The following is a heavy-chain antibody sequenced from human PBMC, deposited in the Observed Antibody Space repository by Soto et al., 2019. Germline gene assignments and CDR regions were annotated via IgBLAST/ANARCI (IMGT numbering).Heavy chain of an antibody. J-gene: IGHJ6*02. D-gene: IGHD1-1*01. Sequence: PSETLSLTCAVYGGSFSGYYWSWIRQPPGKGLEWIGEINHSGSTNYNPSLKSRVTISVDTSKNQFSLKLSSVTAADTAVYYCARRDDFWTNMDVWGQGTTVPVSS. V-gene: IGHV4-34*01. CDR3: ARRDDFWTNMDV. CDR2: INHSGST. CDR1: GGSFSGYY.